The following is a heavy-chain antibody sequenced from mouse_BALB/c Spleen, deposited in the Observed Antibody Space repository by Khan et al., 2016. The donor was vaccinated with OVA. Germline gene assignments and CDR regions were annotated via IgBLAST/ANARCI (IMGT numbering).Heavy chain of an antibody. CDR3: ARLDTLYAMDY. Sequence: DVKLVESGGGLVQPGGSLKLSCAASGFTFSNYTMSWVRQTPEKRLEWVASISNGGGTTYYPDTVKGRFTISRDNAKNTLYLQMSSLKSEDTAMYYCARLDTLYAMDYWGQGTSVTVSS. J-gene: IGHJ4*01. CDR2: ISNGGGTT. V-gene: IGHV5-12-2*01. CDR1: GFTFSNYT.